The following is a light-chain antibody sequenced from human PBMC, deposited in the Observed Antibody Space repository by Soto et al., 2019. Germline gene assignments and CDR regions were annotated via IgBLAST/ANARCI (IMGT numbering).Light chain of an antibody. V-gene: IGLV2-11*01. CDR1: SCDVGGYNY. CDR3: CSYAGSVV. J-gene: IGLJ2*01. CDR2: DVS. Sequence: QTALTQPRSVYGSPGQSVTISCTGTSCDVGGYNYVSWYQQHPGKAPKLMIYDVSKRPSGVPDRFSGSKSGNTASLTISGLQAEDEADYYCCSYAGSVVFGGGTKVTVL.